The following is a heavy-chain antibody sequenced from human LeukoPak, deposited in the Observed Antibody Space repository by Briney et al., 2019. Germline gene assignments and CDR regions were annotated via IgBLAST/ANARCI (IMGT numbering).Heavy chain of an antibody. CDR1: GGSIRSYF. V-gene: IGHV4-59*01. Sequence: SETLSLTCTVSGGSIRSYFWSWIRQSPGKGLEWIGYIYDSGSINYYPSLKSRVTISVDTSKNQFTLKLSSVTAADTAVYYCARDVGSSSWSYYGMDVWGQGTTVT. CDR3: ARDVGSSSWSYYGMDV. D-gene: IGHD6-13*01. CDR2: IYDSGSI. J-gene: IGHJ6*02.